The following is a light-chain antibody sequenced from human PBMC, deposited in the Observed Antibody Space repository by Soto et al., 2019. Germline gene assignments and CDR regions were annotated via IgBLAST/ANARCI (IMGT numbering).Light chain of an antibody. CDR1: SSDVGGYDS. CDR2: EVS. J-gene: IGLJ1*01. V-gene: IGLV2-14*01. Sequence: QSALTQPASVSGSPGQSITISCTGTSSDVGGYDSVSWYQQHPGKAPKLMIYEVSNRPSGVSYRFSGSKSDNTAALTISGLQAEDEADYYCSSYSISNTLVFGTATKVTVL. CDR3: SSYSISNTLV.